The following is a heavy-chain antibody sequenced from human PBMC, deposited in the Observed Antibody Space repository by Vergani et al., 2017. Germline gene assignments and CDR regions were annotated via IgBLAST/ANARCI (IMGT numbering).Heavy chain of an antibody. D-gene: IGHD2-2*01. Sequence: EVQLLESGGGLVQPGGSLRLSCAASGFTFSSYAMSWVRQAPGKGLEWVSAISGSGGSTYYADSVKGRFTISRDNSKNTLYLQMNSLRSDDTAVYYCANSRGHFVVVPAATFDYWGKGALVTVSS. J-gene: IGHJ4*02. CDR2: ISGSGGST. CDR3: ANSRGHFVVVPAATFDY. V-gene: IGHV3-23*01. CDR1: GFTFSSYA.